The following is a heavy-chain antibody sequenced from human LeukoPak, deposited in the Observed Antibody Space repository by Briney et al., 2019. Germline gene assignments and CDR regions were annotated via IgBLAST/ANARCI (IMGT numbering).Heavy chain of an antibody. J-gene: IGHJ4*02. Sequence: GGSLRLSCAASGFTFSGYWMSWVRQAPGKGLEWVANINQDGSEKYSVDSVKGRFTISRDNAKNSLYLQMYSLRAEDTAIYYCATNWNFAFDYWGQGTLVTVSS. V-gene: IGHV3-7*05. CDR1: GFTFSGYW. CDR3: ATNWNFAFDY. CDR2: INQDGSEK. D-gene: IGHD1-20*01.